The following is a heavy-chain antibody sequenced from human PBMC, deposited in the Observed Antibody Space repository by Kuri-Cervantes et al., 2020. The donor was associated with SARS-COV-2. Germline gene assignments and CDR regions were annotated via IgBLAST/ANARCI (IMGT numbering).Heavy chain of an antibody. Sequence: GESLKISCSASGFTFSSYAMHWVRQAPGKGLEYVSAISSNGGSTYYADSVKGRFTISRGNSKNTLYPQMGSLRAEDTAVYYCVKSSYGGSSSWPDYWGQGTLVTVSS. V-gene: IGHV3-64D*06. CDR3: VKSSYGGSSSWPDY. CDR1: GFTFSSYA. CDR2: ISSNGGST. J-gene: IGHJ4*02. D-gene: IGHD6-13*01.